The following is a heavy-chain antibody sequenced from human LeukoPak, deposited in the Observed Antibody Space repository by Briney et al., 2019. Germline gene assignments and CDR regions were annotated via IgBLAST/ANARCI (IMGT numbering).Heavy chain of an antibody. V-gene: IGHV3-48*01. CDR2: ISSSSSTI. Sequence: GGSLRLSCAASGFTFSSYSMNWVRQAPGKGLEWVSYISSSSSTIYYADSVKGRFTISRDNAKNSLYLQMNSLRAEDTAVYYCAREDYDFWSGYPYFDYWGQGTLVAVSS. J-gene: IGHJ4*02. CDR3: AREDYDFWSGYPYFDY. D-gene: IGHD3-3*01. CDR1: GFTFSSYS.